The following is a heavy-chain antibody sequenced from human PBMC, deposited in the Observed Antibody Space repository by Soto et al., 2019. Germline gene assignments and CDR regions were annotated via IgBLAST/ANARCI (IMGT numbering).Heavy chain of an antibody. V-gene: IGHV1-69*08. Sequence: QVQLVQSGAEVKKPGSSVRISCAASGATFNDYTFTWVRRAPGQGLEWRGRVIPLLDASNYAEKFQDRVTITADRSTSTVYMELIGLKSEDSAIYYCASGKSQMTQDRMGFYYYMDVWGKGTTVTVSS. D-gene: IGHD2-15*01. CDR3: ASGKSQMTQDRMGFYYYMDV. CDR2: VIPLLDAS. CDR1: GATFNDYT. J-gene: IGHJ6*03.